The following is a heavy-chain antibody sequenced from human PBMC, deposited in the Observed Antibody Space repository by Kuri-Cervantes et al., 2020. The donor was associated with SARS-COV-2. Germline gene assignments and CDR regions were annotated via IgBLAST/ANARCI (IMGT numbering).Heavy chain of an antibody. J-gene: IGHJ4*02. Sequence: GGSLRLSCAASGFSFSNYAMSWVRQAPGRGLEWVAVVYSSDARTYYADSAKGRFSISRDNSKNTVYLQMNSLRVEDTAVYYRAKVGLAQNDFWSGYYTGWGQGTLVTVSS. CDR1: GFSFSNYA. V-gene: IGHV3-23*05. D-gene: IGHD3-3*01. CDR3: AKVGLAQNDFWSGYYTG. CDR2: VYSSDART.